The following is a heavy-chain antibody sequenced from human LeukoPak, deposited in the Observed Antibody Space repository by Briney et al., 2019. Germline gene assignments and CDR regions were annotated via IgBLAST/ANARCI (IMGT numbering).Heavy chain of an antibody. CDR2: IYYSGRT. J-gene: IGHJ5*02. CDR1: GGSISSYY. V-gene: IGHV4-59*01. Sequence: PSETLSLTCTVSGGSISSYYWSWVRQPPGKGLEWIGYIYYSGRTNYNPSLKSRVTTSVDTPKNQFSQKRSSVSAAGTGVYYSGRDGVRSSGRSRFDPWGQGTLVTVSS. D-gene: IGHD6-19*01. CDR3: GRDGVRSSGRSRFDP.